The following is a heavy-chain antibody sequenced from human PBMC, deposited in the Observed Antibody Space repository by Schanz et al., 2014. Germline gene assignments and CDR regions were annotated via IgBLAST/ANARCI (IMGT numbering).Heavy chain of an antibody. V-gene: IGHV3-13*04. CDR2: IGTAGDT. Sequence: EVQLVESGGGLVQPGGSLRLSCAASGFSIRNHDMHWVRQATGAGLEWVSAIGTAGDTFYLDSVKGRFTISRENAKNSLYLQMNSLRAEDTAVFYCAKGMGYCSGGTCYDYYYYGLDVWGQGTTVTVSS. CDR3: AKGMGYCSGGTCYDYYYYGLDV. J-gene: IGHJ6*02. D-gene: IGHD2-15*01. CDR1: GFSIRNHD.